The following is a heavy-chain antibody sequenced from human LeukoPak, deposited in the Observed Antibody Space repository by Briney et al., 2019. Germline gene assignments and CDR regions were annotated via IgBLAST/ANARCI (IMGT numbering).Heavy chain of an antibody. CDR1: GYTFTSYG. D-gene: IGHD6-19*01. J-gene: IGHJ5*02. Sequence: ASVKVSCKASGYTFTSYGISWVRQAPGQGLEWMGWISAYNGNTNYAQKLQGRVTMTTDTSTSTAYMELRSLRSDDTAVYYCARVLLGSSGWYKYWFDPWGQGTLVTVSS. V-gene: IGHV1-18*01. CDR2: ISAYNGNT. CDR3: ARVLLGSSGWYKYWFDP.